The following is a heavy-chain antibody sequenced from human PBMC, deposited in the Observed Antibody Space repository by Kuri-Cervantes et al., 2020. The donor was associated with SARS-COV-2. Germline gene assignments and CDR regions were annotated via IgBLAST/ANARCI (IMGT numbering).Heavy chain of an antibody. D-gene: IGHD2-2*01. V-gene: IGHV3-30*18. J-gene: IGHJ4*02. CDR1: GFTFSNYD. CDR2: ISYDGSNK. Sequence: GESLKISCAASGFTFSNYDMHWVRQAPGKGLEWVAVISYDGSNKYYADSVKGRFTISRDNSKNTLYLQMNSLRAEDTSVYYCAKAGGYCSSTSCSQYGIPDYCGQGTLVTVSS. CDR3: AKAGGYCSSTSCSQYGIPDY.